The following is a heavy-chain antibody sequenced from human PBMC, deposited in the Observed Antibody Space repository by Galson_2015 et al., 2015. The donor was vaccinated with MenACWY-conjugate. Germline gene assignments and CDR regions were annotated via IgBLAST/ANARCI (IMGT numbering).Heavy chain of an antibody. CDR3: ARQLVISVYYFGSGSYSDY. J-gene: IGHJ4*02. D-gene: IGHD3-10*01. V-gene: IGHV3-48*04. CDR2: ISSSSNTI. Sequence: SLRLSCAASGFTFSTYGMNWVRQAPGEGLEWLSYISSSSNTIYYADSMKGRFTIFRDNAKNSLYLQMNSLRAEVTAVYYCARQLVISVYYFGSGSYSDYWGQGTLVTVSS. CDR1: GFTFSTYG.